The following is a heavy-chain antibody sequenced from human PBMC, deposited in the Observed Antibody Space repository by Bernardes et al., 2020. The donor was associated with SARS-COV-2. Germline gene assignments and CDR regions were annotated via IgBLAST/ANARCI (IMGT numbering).Heavy chain of an antibody. D-gene: IGHD2-2*01. V-gene: IGHV1-2*02. J-gene: IGHJ3*01. CDR1: GYTFTDYY. CDR3: ARVYRSTFSAFDF. CDR2: INANSGGT. Sequence: ASVKVCCKASGYTFTDYYIHWVRQAPGQGLEWMGWINANSGGTNYAQKFQGRVTMTRDTSINTAYVELSRLISDDTAVYYCARVYRSTFSAFDFWGQGTMVTVSS.